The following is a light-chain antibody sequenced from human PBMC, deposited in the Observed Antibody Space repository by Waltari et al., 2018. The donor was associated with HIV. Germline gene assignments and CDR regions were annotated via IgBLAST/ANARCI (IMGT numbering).Light chain of an antibody. CDR3: AAWDGSLNGHVV. Sequence: QSVLTQPPSASGTPGQTVTISCSGSSSNIGSNTVNWYQQLPGPAPKLLIYSNNQRPSGVPDRFSGSKSGTSASLAISGLQSEDEADYYCAAWDGSLNGHVVFGGGTKLTVL. J-gene: IGLJ2*01. CDR2: SNN. V-gene: IGLV1-44*01. CDR1: SSNIGSNT.